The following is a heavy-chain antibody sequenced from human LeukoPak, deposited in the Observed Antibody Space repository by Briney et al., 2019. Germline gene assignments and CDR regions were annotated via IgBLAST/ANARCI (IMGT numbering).Heavy chain of an antibody. CDR3: ARAGAMGYFDY. CDR1: GGSISGYY. V-gene: IGHV4-59*01. D-gene: IGHD5-18*01. J-gene: IGHJ4*02. Sequence: ASVTLPLTCTVSGGSISGYYWSWIRQPPGKGLEWIGYIYYSGSSNYNPSLKSRVTISVDTSNNQFSLKLSSVTPADTAVYYCARAGAMGYFDYWGQGTLVTVSS. CDR2: IYYSGSS.